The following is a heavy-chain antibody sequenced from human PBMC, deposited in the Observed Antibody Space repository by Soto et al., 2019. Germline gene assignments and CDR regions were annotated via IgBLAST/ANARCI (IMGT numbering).Heavy chain of an antibody. Sequence: ASVKVSCKASGYTFTSYDINWVRQATGQGLEWMGWMNPNSGNTGYAQKFQGRVTMTRNTSISTAYMELSSLRSEDTAVYYCARDPAENYDFWSGYVDAFDIWGQGTRVTVS. V-gene: IGHV1-8*01. CDR1: GYTFTSYD. CDR3: ARDPAENYDFWSGYVDAFDI. CDR2: MNPNSGNT. D-gene: IGHD3-3*01. J-gene: IGHJ3*02.